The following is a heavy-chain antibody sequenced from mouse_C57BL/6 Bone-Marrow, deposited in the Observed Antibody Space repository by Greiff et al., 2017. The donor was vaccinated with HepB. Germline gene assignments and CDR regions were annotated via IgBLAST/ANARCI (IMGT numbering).Heavy chain of an antibody. D-gene: IGHD2-1*01. CDR3: ARHEGNYVRYWYFDV. J-gene: IGHJ1*03. Sequence: QVHVKQSGAELVKPGASVKLSCKASGYTFTEYTIHWVKQRSGQGLEWIGWFYPGSGSIKYNEKFKDKATLTADKSSSTVYMELSRLTSEDSAVYFCARHEGNYVRYWYFDVWGTGTTVTVSS. CDR1: GYTFTEYT. V-gene: IGHV1-62-2*01. CDR2: FYPGSGSI.